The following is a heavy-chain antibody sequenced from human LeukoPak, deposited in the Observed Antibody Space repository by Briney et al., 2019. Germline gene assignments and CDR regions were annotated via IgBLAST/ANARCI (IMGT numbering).Heavy chain of an antibody. J-gene: IGHJ4*02. D-gene: IGHD3-10*01. Sequence: PSETLSLTCTVSGGSISSGSYYWSWIRQPAGKGLEWIGRIYTSGSTNYNPSLKSRVTMSVDTSKNQFSLKLSSVTAADTAVYYCAREIPYYYGSGSYYYFDYWGQGTLVTVSS. CDR1: GGSISSGSYY. CDR2: IYTSGST. V-gene: IGHV4-61*02. CDR3: AREIPYYYGSGSYYYFDY.